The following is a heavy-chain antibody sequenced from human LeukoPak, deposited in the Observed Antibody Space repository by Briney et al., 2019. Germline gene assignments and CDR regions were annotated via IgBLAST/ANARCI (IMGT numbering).Heavy chain of an antibody. V-gene: IGHV3-66*02. J-gene: IGHJ3*02. CDR2: IYSGGST. CDR1: GFTVSSNY. CDR3: ARDPQYDFWSGSAFDI. Sequence: GGSLRLSCAASGFTVSSNYMSWVRQAPGKGLEWVSVIYSGGSTYYADSVKGRFTISRDNSKNPLYLQMNSLRAEDTAVYYCARDPQYDFWSGSAFDIWGQGTMVTVSS. D-gene: IGHD3-3*01.